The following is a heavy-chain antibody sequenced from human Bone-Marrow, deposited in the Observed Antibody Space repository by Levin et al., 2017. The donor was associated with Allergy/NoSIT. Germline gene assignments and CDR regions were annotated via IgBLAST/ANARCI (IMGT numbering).Heavy chain of an antibody. CDR1: GFTFRHYT. Sequence: SCAASGFTFRHYTMNWVRQAPGKGLEWVSCITSSGDSKYYADSVKGRFTISRDNAKNSLYLQLNRLRDEDTAMYYCARDPARGYYDSSGYSGDHWGQGTLVTVSS. CDR2: ITSSGDSK. J-gene: IGHJ4*02. CDR3: ARDPARGYYDSSGYSGDH. D-gene: IGHD3-22*01. V-gene: IGHV3-48*02.